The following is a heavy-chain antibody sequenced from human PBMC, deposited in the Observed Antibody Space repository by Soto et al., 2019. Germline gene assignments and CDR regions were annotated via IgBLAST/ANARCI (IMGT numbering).Heavy chain of an antibody. D-gene: IGHD3-9*01. J-gene: IGHJ6*02. CDR3: EKALNYDILTGEYGMDV. CDR1: GFTFSSYG. CDR2: ISYDGSNK. V-gene: IGHV3-30*18. Sequence: QVQLVESGGGVVQPGRSLRLSCAASGFTFSSYGMHWVRQAPGKGLEWVAVISYDGSNKYYADSVKGRFTISRDNSKNTMYLQMNSLRAEDTAVYYWEKALNYDILTGEYGMDVWGQGTTVTVSS.